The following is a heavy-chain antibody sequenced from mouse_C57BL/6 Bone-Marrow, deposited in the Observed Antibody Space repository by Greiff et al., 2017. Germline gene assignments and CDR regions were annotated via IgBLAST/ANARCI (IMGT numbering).Heavy chain of an antibody. J-gene: IGHJ2*01. CDR1: GYTFTDYY. CDR2: INPYNGGT. V-gene: IGHV1-19*01. D-gene: IGHD1-1*01. CDR3: ARERTTVVAARYFDY. Sequence: VQLKESGPVLVKPGASVKMSCKASGYTFTDYYMNWVKQSHGKSLEWIGVINPYNGGTSYNQKFKGKATLTVDKSSSTAYMELNSLTSEDSAVYYCARERTTVVAARYFDYWGQGTTLTVSS.